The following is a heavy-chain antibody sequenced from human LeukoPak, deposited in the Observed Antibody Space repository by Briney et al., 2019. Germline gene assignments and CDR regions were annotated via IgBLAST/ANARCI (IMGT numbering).Heavy chain of an antibody. Sequence: GGSLRLSCAASGFTFSSYAMHWVRQAPGKGLEWVAVISYDGSNKYYADSVKGRFTISRDNSKNTLYLQMNSLRAEDTAVYYCARGPRRWLQPYYFDYWGQGTLVTVYS. J-gene: IGHJ4*01. V-gene: IGHV3-30*04. D-gene: IGHD5-24*01. CDR2: ISYDGSNK. CDR1: GFTFSSYA. CDR3: ARGPRRWLQPYYFDY.